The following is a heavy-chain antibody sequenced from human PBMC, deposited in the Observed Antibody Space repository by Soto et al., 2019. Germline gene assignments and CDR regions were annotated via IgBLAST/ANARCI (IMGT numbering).Heavy chain of an antibody. Sequence: VQLVQSGAEVKKPGSSLKVSCKASGGTFSNSAISWVRQAPGQGLEWMGRIITLAGVRPNYAQNFQGRLTITADKSTNTGYMELSSLRSDDTGLYYCATPSREALPKGGYYYHDVWGQVTTVTVSS. CDR2: IITLAGVRP. J-gene: IGHJ6*02. D-gene: IGHD6-6*01. CDR3: ATPSREALPKGGYYYHDV. CDR1: GGTFSNSA. V-gene: IGHV1-69*09.